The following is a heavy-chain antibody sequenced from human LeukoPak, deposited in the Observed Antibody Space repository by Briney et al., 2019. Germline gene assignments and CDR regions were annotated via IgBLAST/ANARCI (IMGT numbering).Heavy chain of an antibody. CDR1: GYTFISYG. V-gene: IGHV1-18*01. CDR2: ISGYNGNK. D-gene: IGHD3-10*01. CDR3: ARDLTTYGQRGYFDY. Sequence: ASVKVSCKASGYTFISYGISWVRQAPGQGLEWMGWISGYNGNKDYAQKFQGRVIMTTDTSTSTAYMELRSLRSDDTALYFCARDLTTYGQRGYFDYWGQGTLVTVSS. J-gene: IGHJ4*02.